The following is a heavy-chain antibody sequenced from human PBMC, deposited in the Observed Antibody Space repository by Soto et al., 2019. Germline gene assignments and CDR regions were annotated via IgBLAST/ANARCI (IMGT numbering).Heavy chain of an antibody. CDR2: IYYSGST. D-gene: IGHD5-18*01. V-gene: IGHV4-59*12. CDR1: GGSISSYY. Sequence: SETLTLTCTVSGGSISSYYWSWIRQPPGKGLEWIGYIYYSGSTNYNPSLKSRVTISVDTSKNQFSLQLNSVTPQDTAVYYCARGNSNLDYWGQGTLVTVSS. CDR3: ARGNSNLDY. J-gene: IGHJ4*02.